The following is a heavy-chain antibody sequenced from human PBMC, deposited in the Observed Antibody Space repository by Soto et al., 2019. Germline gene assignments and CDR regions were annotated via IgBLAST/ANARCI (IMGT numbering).Heavy chain of an antibody. CDR1: GFTFSSYA. D-gene: IGHD3-16*01. CDR2: MSGGYT. Sequence: PGGSLRLSCAASGFTFSSYAMSWVRQAPGKGLEGVSGMSGGYTYYADSVKGRFPISRDDSKNMLSLLMNSLRGDDTAVYYCASLGWGSVTPLYNWGQGTLVTVSS. CDR3: ASLGWGSVTPLYN. J-gene: IGHJ4*01. V-gene: IGHV3-23*01.